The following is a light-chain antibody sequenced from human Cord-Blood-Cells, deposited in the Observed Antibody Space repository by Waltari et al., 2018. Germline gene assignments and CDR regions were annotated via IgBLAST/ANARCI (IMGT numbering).Light chain of an antibody. Sequence: DIQMTQSPFSLSASVGARVTITCRASQSISSYLNWYQQKPGKAPKLLIYAASSLQSGVPSRFSGSGSGTDFTLTISSLQPEDFATYYCQQSYSTLRTFGQGTKVEIK. CDR3: QQSYSTLRT. CDR1: QSISSY. V-gene: IGKV1-39*01. CDR2: AAS. J-gene: IGKJ1*01.